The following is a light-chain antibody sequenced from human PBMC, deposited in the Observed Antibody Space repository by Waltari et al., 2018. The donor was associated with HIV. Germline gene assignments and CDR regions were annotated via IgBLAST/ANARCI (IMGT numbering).Light chain of an antibody. V-gene: IGLV2-14*03. Sequence: QSALTQPASVSGSPGQSLPISCPGTSSDVGGYDYVSWYQQHPGKAPKLMIFDVSNRPSGVSNRFSGSKSGNTASLTISGLQAEDEADYYCSSYTSSSALDVVFGGGTKLTVL. CDR2: DVS. CDR3: SSYTSSSALDVV. J-gene: IGLJ2*01. CDR1: SSDVGGYDY.